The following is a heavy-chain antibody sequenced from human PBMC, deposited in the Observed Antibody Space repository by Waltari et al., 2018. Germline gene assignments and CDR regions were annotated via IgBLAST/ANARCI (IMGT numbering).Heavy chain of an antibody. V-gene: IGHV3-23*03. CDR1: GFIFSSYT. D-gene: IGHD3-22*01. J-gene: IGHJ4*02. CDR3: AKGFDRASFDY. CDR2: FHGGGDT. Sequence: EVQLLESGGGLVQPGGSLRISCAACGFIFSSYTTNWVRQAPGKGLELVSVFHGGGDTGYADSVKGRFTISRDNSNNMLYLQMNSLRPEDTAVYYCAKGFDRASFDYWGQGALVTVSS.